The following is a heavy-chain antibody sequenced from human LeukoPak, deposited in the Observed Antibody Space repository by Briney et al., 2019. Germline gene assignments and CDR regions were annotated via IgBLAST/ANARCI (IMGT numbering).Heavy chain of an antibody. CDR2: TVGGGDGT. CDR1: GFTFSSTS. V-gene: IGHV3-23*01. Sequence: GGSLRLSCAASGFTFSSTSMSWVRQAPGKGLEWVAVTVGGGDGTYYADSVQGRFTISRDNPKCTLCLQMNSLRAEDTAVYYCAKQLGYCSDGSCYFPYWGQGTLVTVSS. CDR3: AKQLGYCSDGSCYFPY. J-gene: IGHJ4*02. D-gene: IGHD2-15*01.